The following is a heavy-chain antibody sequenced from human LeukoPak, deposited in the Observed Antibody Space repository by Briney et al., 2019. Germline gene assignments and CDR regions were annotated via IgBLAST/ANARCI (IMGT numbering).Heavy chain of an antibody. V-gene: IGHV3-74*01. CDR1: GFTFSKYW. J-gene: IGHJ4*02. D-gene: IGHD6-19*01. Sequence: PGGSLRLSCAASGFTFSKYWMLWVRHAPGKGLESVSRINPDGTVTTYADSVKGRFTVSRDNADNTMFLQMNSVRDEDTAVYYCATKQWLAPPPDSWGQGTPVTVSS. CDR2: INPDGTVT. CDR3: ATKQWLAPPPDS.